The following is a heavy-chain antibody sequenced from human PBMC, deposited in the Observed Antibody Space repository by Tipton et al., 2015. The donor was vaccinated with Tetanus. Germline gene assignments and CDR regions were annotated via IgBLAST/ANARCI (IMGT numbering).Heavy chain of an antibody. J-gene: IGHJ4*02. CDR3: ARGGTMDY. CDR2: INTDKGST. V-gene: IGHV1-18*01. CDR1: GYTFTSFG. Sequence: VQLVQSGAEVKKPGASVKVSCKASGYTFTSFGINWVRQAPGQGLEWMGWINTDKGSTNYAQNLQGRVIMTTDTSTLTAYMELRSLRSDDTAVYYCARGGTMDYWGQGTLVTVSA. D-gene: IGHD1-1*01.